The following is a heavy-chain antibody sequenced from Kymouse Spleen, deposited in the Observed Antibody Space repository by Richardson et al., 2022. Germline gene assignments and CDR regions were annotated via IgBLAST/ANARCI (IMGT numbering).Heavy chain of an antibody. V-gene: IGHV4-39*01. CDR1: GGSISSSSYY. CDR3: ASYSSSYYYYYGMDV. CDR2: IYYSGST. Sequence: QLQLQESGPGLVKPSETLSLTCTVSGGSISSSSYYWGWIRQPPGKGLEWIGSIYYSGSTYYNPSLKSRVTISVDTSKNQFSLKLSSVTAADTAVYYCASYSSSYYYYYGMDVWGQGTTVTVSS. J-gene: IGHJ6*02. D-gene: IGHD6-6*01.